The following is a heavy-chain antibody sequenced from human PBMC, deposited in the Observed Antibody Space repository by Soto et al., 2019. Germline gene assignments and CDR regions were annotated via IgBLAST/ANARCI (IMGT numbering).Heavy chain of an antibody. D-gene: IGHD2-15*01. V-gene: IGHV4-59*01. J-gene: IGHJ5*02. CDR1: GGSISSSY. Sequence: PSETLSLTCTVSGGSISSSYWSWIRQPPGKGLEWLAYIYDDGSANYNPSLKSRATISLDMSKNQFSLKLTSVTAADTAVYYCVRDKYCSGGSCRKNWFDPWGQGTLVTVS. CDR3: VRDKYCSGGSCRKNWFDP. CDR2: IYDDGSA.